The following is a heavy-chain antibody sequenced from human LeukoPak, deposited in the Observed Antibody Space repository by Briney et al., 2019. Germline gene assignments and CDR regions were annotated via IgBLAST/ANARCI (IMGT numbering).Heavy chain of an antibody. D-gene: IGHD5-24*01. Sequence: GGSLRLSCAASGFTFSNYAMSWVRQAPGKGLEWVSAISGSGGSTYYADPVKGRFTISRDNSKNTLYLQMNSLRAEDTALYYCAKDGAARDPPHDYWGQGTLVTVSS. J-gene: IGHJ4*02. V-gene: IGHV3-23*01. CDR3: AKDGAARDPPHDY. CDR1: GFTFSNYA. CDR2: ISGSGGST.